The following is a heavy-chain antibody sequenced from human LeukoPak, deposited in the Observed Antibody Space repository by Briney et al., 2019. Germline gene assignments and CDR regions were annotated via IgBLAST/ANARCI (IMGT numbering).Heavy chain of an antibody. V-gene: IGHV1-69*05. CDR1: GGTFSSYA. CDR2: IIPIFGTA. CDR3: ARVPDILTPNRAFDI. Sequence: GASVKVSCKASGGTFSSYAISWVRQAPGQGLEWMGGIIPIFGTANYAQKFQGRVTITTDESTSTAYMELSSLRSEDTAVYYCARVPDILTPNRAFDIWGQGTMVTVSS. D-gene: IGHD3-9*01. J-gene: IGHJ3*02.